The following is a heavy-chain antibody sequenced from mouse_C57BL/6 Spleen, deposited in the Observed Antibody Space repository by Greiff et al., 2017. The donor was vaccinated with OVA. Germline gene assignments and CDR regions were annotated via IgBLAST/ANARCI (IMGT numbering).Heavy chain of an antibody. CDR3: ARQTGTGTWFAY. CDR1: GFTFSSYG. V-gene: IGHV5-6*01. J-gene: IGHJ3*01. CDR2: ISSGGSYT. Sequence: VQLKESGGDLVKPGGSLKLSCAASGFTFSSYGMSWVRQTPDKRLEWVATISSGGSYTYYPDSVKGRFTISRDNAKNTLYLQMSSLKSEDTAMYYCARQTGTGTWFAYWGQGTLVTVSA. D-gene: IGHD4-1*01.